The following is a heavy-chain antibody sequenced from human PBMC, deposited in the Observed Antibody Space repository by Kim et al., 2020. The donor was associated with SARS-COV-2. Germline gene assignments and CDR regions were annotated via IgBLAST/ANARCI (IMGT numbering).Heavy chain of an antibody. J-gene: IGHJ6*02. CDR2: IRSKANTYAT. Sequence: GGSLRLSCAASGFTFSGSAVHWVRQASGKGLEWVGRIRSKANTYATAYAASLKGRFIISRDDSKNTAYLQMNSLRSEDTAMYYCTRLNYDILTDFGLDVWGQGTTVIVSS. CDR3: TRLNYDILTDFGLDV. CDR1: GFTFSGSA. D-gene: IGHD3-9*01. V-gene: IGHV3-73*01.